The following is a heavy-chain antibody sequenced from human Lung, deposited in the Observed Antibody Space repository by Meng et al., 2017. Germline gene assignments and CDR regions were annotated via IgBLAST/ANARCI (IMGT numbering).Heavy chain of an antibody. J-gene: IGHJ4*02. Sequence: QAQLQEAGPGLVKPSGTPSLTCAVSGGSISSDNWWSWVRQPPGKGLEWIGEIYHSGSTNYNPSLKSRITISVDKPKNQFSLTLSSVTAADTAVYYCTKNDFYCLGYWGQGTLVTVSS. CDR3: TKNDFYCLGY. CDR1: GGSISSDNW. CDR2: IYHSGST. V-gene: IGHV4-4*02. D-gene: IGHD2-21*01.